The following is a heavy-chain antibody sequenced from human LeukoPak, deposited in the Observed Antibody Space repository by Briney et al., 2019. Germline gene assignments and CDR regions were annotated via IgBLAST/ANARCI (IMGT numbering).Heavy chain of an antibody. Sequence: GGSLRLSCAASGFTFSSYGMHWVRQAPGKGLEWVAVISYDGSNKYYADSVKGRFTISRDNSKNTLYLQMNSLRAEDTAVYYCATAVAYPLDYWGQGTLVTVSS. CDR1: GFTFSSYG. CDR3: ATAVAYPLDY. J-gene: IGHJ4*02. CDR2: ISYDGSNK. V-gene: IGHV3-30*03.